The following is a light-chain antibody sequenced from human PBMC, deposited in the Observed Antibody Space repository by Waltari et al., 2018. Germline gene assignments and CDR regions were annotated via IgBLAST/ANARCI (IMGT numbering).Light chain of an antibody. J-gene: IGKJ1*01. V-gene: IGKV4-1*01. Sequence: DIVMTQSPDSLAVSLGERTTINCKSSQSVLYSYNNKNCLAWYQQKPGQPPKPIIYWASTRESGVPDRFSGSGSGTDFTLTINSLKAEDVAVYYCQQYLTIPRTFGQGTKVEIK. CDR3: QQYLTIPRT. CDR1: QSVLYSYNNKNC. CDR2: WAS.